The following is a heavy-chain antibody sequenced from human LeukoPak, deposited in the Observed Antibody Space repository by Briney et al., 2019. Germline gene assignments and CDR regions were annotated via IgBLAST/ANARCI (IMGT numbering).Heavy chain of an antibody. Sequence: SETLSITCTVSGGSISSYYWSWIRQPAGKGLEWIGRIYTSGSTNYNPSLKSRVTMSVDTSENQFSLKLSSVTAADTAVYYCARGQRGSYYYYYMDVWGKGTTVTVSS. CDR3: ARGQRGSYYYYYMDV. V-gene: IGHV4-4*07. J-gene: IGHJ6*03. CDR1: GGSISSYY. CDR2: IYTSGST.